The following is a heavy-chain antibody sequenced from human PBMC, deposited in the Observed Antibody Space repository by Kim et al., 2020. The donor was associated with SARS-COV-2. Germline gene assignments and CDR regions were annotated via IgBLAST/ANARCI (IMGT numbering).Heavy chain of an antibody. V-gene: IGHV4-39*01. CDR3: ASETPGGYYYYGMDV. J-gene: IGHJ6*02. Sequence: SETLSLTCTVSGGSISSSSYYWGWIRQPPGKGLEWIGSIYYSGSTYYNPSLKSRVTISVDTSKNQFSLKLSSVTAADTAVYYCASETPGGYYYYGMDVWGQGTTVTVSS. CDR1: GGSISSSSYY. CDR2: IYYSGST. D-gene: IGHD2-15*01.